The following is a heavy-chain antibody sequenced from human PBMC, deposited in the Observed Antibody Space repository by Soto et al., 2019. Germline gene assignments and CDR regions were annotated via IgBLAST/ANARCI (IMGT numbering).Heavy chain of an antibody. V-gene: IGHV4-61*01. CDR1: GGSVISCSYY. Sequence: SETLCLTCTVSGGSVISCSYYWSWIRQPPGKGLEWIGYIYYSGSTNYNPSLKSRVTISVDTSKNQFSLKLSSVTAADTAVYYCATSELKWELLAIDYWGQGTLVSVSS. CDR3: ATSELKWELLAIDY. CDR2: IYYSGST. D-gene: IGHD1-26*01. J-gene: IGHJ4*02.